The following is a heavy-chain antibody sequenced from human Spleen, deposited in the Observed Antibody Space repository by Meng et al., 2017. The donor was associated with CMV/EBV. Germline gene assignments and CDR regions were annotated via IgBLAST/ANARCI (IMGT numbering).Heavy chain of an antibody. CDR2: IQNDGTT. D-gene: IGHD3-10*01. V-gene: IGHV3-66*04. CDR3: GRLRDY. Sequence: GESLKISCAASGFTVSNNYLSWVRQAPGKGLEWVSIIQNDGTTYYTDSVKGRFTISRDNAKNSLYLQMNGLRAEDTAVYYCGRLRDYWGQGTLVTVSS. CDR1: GFTVSNNY. J-gene: IGHJ4*02.